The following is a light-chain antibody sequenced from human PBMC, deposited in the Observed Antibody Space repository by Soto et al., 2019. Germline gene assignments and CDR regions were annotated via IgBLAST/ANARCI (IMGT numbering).Light chain of an antibody. V-gene: IGLV2-8*01. Sequence: QSALTQPPSASGSPGQSVTISCTGTSSDVGGYDYVSWFQHHPGKAPKLIIYDVTKRPSGVPDRFSGSKSDHTASLTVSGLQAEDEADYFCTSYAGSKLRVFGGGTKLTVL. CDR1: SSDVGGYDY. CDR2: DVT. CDR3: TSYAGSKLRV. J-gene: IGLJ2*01.